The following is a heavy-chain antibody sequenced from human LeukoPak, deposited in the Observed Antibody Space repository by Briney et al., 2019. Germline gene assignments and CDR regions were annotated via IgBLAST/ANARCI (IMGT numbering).Heavy chain of an antibody. CDR3: ARGSYYYDSSGYYAPRQEYYFDY. D-gene: IGHD3-22*01. V-gene: IGHV3-21*01. Sequence: PGGSLRLSCAASGFTFSSYSMNWVRQAPGKGLEWVSSISSSSSNIYYADSVKGRFTISRDNAKNSLYLQMNSLRAEDTAVYYCARGSYYYDSSGYYAPRQEYYFDYWGQGTLVTVSS. CDR1: GFTFSSYS. J-gene: IGHJ4*02. CDR2: ISSSSSNI.